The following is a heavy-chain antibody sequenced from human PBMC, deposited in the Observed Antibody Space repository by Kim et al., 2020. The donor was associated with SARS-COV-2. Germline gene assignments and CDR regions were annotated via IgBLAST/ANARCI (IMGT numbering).Heavy chain of an antibody. CDR2: IYYSGST. D-gene: IGHD3-22*01. V-gene: IGHV4-39*01. CDR3: ARQHEVVVMYNWFDP. Sequence: SETLSLTCTVSGGSISSSSYYWGWIRQPPGKGLEWIGSIYYSGSTYYNPSLKSRVTISVDTSKNQFSLKLSSVTAADTAVYYCARQHEVVVMYNWFDPWGQGTLGTVSS. J-gene: IGHJ5*02. CDR1: GGSISSSSYY.